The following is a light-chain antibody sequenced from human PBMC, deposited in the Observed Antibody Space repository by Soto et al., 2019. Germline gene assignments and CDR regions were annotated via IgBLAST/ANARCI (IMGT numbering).Light chain of an antibody. CDR3: QQYNSYWT. V-gene: IGKV1-5*03. CDR2: KAS. J-gene: IGKJ1*01. CDR1: QNINNY. Sequence: DIQMTQSPSSLSASVGDRVTITCQASQNINNYLNWYQQKPGKAPKLLIYKASSLESGVPSRFSGSGSGTEFTLSSSSLQPDDFATYYWQQYNSYWTFGQGTKVDIK.